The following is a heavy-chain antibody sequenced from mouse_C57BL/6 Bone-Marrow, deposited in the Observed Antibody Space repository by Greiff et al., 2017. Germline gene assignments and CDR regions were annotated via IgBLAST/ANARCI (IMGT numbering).Heavy chain of an antibody. V-gene: IGHV5-6*01. J-gene: IGHJ3*01. Sequence: EVQGVESGGDLVKPGGSLKLSCAASGFTFSSYGMSWVRQTPDKRLEWVATIRSGGSDTYYPDRVKGRFTISIDNAKNTLYLQMSSLQSDDTAMYDCASHIRPLKLLGWFAYWGQGTLVTVSA. CDR3: ASHIRPLKLLGWFAY. CDR2: IRSGGSDT. D-gene: IGHD3-2*02. CDR1: GFTFSSYG.